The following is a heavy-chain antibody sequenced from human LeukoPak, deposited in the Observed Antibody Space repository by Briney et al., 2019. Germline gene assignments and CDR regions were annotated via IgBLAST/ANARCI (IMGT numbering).Heavy chain of an antibody. CDR1: GFTFSSYG. J-gene: IGHJ4*02. CDR3: AKDMYYDFWSGYPDY. CDR2: IRYDGSNK. Sequence: GGSLRLSCAASGFTFSSYGMHWVRQAPGKGLEWVAFIRYDGSNKYYADSVKGRYTISRDNSKNTLYLQMNSLRAEDTAVYYCAKDMYYDFWSGYPDYWGQGTLVTVSS. V-gene: IGHV3-30*02. D-gene: IGHD3-3*01.